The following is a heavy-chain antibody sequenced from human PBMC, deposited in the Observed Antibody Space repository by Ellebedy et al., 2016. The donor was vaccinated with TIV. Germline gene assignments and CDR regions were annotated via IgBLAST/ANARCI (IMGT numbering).Heavy chain of an antibody. V-gene: IGHV1-2*02. CDR1: GYKFNEYY. J-gene: IGHJ5*02. CDR2: INPNSGDT. D-gene: IGHD3-10*01. Sequence: ASVKVSCXASGYKFNEYYMHWVRQAPGQGLEWMGWINPNSGDTNFARKFQGRVTMTRDTSIGTAYMELSRLASDDTAVYYCARDQYYGSGTNPWGQGTLVTVSS. CDR3: ARDQYYGSGTNP.